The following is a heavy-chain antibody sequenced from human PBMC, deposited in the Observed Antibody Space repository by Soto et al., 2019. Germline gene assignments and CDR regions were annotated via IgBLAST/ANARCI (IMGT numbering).Heavy chain of an antibody. J-gene: IGHJ5*02. D-gene: IGHD6-13*01. V-gene: IGHV4-61*01. CDR2: IYYSGST. Sequence: SETLSLTCTVSGGSVSSGSYYWSWIRQPPGKGPEWIGYIYYSGSTNYNPSLKSRVTISVDTSKNQFSLKLSSVTAADTAVYYCARGRIAAAGGNWFDPWGQGTLVTVS. CDR1: GGSVSSGSYY. CDR3: ARGRIAAAGGNWFDP.